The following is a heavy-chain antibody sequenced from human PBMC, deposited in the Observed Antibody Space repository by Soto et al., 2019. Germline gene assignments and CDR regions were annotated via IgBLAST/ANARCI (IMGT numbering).Heavy chain of an antibody. CDR2: IYPGDSDT. CDR3: ARPPTYGDCVGFDY. D-gene: IGHD4-17*01. V-gene: IGHV5-51*01. Sequence: GVRLMTSCTCSGFSFTGYWIGWVRQMPGKGLEWMGIIYPGDSDTRYSPSFQGQVTISADKSISTAYLQWSSLKASDTAMYYCARPPTYGDCVGFDYWGQGTLVTVSS. CDR1: GFSFTGYW. J-gene: IGHJ4*02.